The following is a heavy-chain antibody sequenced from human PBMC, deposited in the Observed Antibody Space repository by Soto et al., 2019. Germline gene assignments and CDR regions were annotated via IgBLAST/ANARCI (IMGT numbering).Heavy chain of an antibody. V-gene: IGHV1-18*01. J-gene: IGHJ4*02. Sequence: GASVKVSCKASGYTFTSYGISWVRQAPGQGLEWMGWISAYNGNTNYAQKLQGRVTMTTDTSTSTAYMELRSLRSDDTAVYYCARDLITMVRGVIITFPFDYWGQGTLVTVSS. CDR1: GYTFTSYG. CDR2: ISAYNGNT. CDR3: ARDLITMVRGVIITFPFDY. D-gene: IGHD3-10*01.